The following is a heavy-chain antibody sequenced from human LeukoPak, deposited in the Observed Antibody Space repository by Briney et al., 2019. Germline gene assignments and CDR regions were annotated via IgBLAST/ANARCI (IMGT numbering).Heavy chain of an antibody. J-gene: IGHJ5*02. D-gene: IGHD1-26*01. CDR1: GGSISSGDYY. CDR2: IYYSGST. CDR3: ARQVGRGAWFDP. V-gene: IGHV4-30-4*08. Sequence: SETLSLTCTVSGGSISSGDYYWSWIRQPPGKGLEWIGYIYYSGSTYYNPSLKSRVTISVDTSKNQFSLKLSSVTAADTAVYYCARQVGRGAWFDPWGQGTLVTVSS.